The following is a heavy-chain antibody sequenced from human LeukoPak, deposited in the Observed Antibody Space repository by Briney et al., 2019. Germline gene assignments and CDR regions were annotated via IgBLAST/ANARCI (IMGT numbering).Heavy chain of an antibody. V-gene: IGHV1-2*05. J-gene: IGHJ5*02. CDR3: AREVGYSTSWYGRFDP. D-gene: IGHD6-13*01. CDR1: GYTFTGYY. CDR2: ISPNSGVS. Sequence: ASVKVSCKASGYTFTGYYIHWVRQAPGQGLEWLGRISPNSGVSNYAQKFRGRVTMTRDTSVNTVYMELNGLKSDDTGAYYCAREVGYSTSWYGRFDPWGQGTVVTGSS.